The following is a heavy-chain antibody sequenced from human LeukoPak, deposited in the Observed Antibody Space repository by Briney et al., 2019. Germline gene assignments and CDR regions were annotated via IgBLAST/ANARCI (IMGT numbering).Heavy chain of an antibody. J-gene: IGHJ3*02. D-gene: IGHD5-24*01. V-gene: IGHV4-59*01. CDR2: IYYSGYT. CDR3: ARVKDDNNYDRAFDI. Sequence: SETLSLTCTVSGGSISGYYWSWMRQPPRKGLEWIGHIYYSGYTNFNPSLKSRVTISVDTSKKQFSLKLTSVTAADTAVYYCARVKDDNNYDRAFDIWGQGTMVTVSS. CDR1: GGSISGYY.